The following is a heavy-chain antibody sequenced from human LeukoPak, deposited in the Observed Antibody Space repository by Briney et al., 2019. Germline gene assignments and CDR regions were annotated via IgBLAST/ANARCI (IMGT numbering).Heavy chain of an antibody. V-gene: IGHV3-23*01. Sequence: PPGGSLRLSCAVSGITLSNYGMTWVRQAPGKGLEWVAGFSDSAGGTNYADSVKGRFTISRDNRKNTLYLQMNSLRAEDTAVYFCAKRGVVIRVILVGFHKEAYYFDSWGQGALVTVSS. CDR3: AKRGVVIRVILVGFHKEAYYFDS. CDR1: GITLSNYG. D-gene: IGHD3-22*01. J-gene: IGHJ4*02. CDR2: FSDSAGGT.